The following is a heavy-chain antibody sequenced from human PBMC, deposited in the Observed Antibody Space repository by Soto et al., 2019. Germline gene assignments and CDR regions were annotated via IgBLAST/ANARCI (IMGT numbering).Heavy chain of an antibody. CDR3: VRGVASGFLFDY. V-gene: IGHV1-46*01. J-gene: IGHJ4*02. Sequence: GASVKVSCKASGFSFSDYFMHWVRQAPGQGLEWMGIINPSGDSRNYAQKFQGRVTMTRDTSTSKGYRERSSLRSDDTAVYGCVRGVASGFLFDYWGQGTLVTVSS. CDR1: GFSFSDYF. D-gene: IGHD6-19*01. CDR2: INPSGDSR.